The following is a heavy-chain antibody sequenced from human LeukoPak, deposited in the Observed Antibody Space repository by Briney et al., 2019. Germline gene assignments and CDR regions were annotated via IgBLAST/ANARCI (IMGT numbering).Heavy chain of an antibody. Sequence: GGSLRLSCAASGFTFSNYAMSWVRQAPGKGLEWVSAISGSGGSTYYADSVKGRFTISRDNSKNTLYLQMNSLRAEVTAVYYCANDIVVVPAGSAFDIWGQGTMVTVSS. D-gene: IGHD2-2*01. CDR3: ANDIVVVPAGSAFDI. CDR1: GFTFSNYA. V-gene: IGHV3-23*01. J-gene: IGHJ3*02. CDR2: ISGSGGST.